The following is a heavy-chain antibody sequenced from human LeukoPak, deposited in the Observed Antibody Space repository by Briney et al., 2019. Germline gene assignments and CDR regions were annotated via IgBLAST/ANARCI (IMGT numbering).Heavy chain of an antibody. CDR3: AKGSHIVVVPASWFDP. Sequence: GGSLRLSCAASGFTFSTYWMSWVRRAPGKGLEWVSAISGSGGSTYYADSVKGRFTISRDNSKNTLYLQMSSLRAEDTAVYYCAKGSHIVVVPASWFDPWGQGTLVTVSS. V-gene: IGHV3-23*01. D-gene: IGHD2-2*01. J-gene: IGHJ5*02. CDR1: GFTFSTYW. CDR2: ISGSGGST.